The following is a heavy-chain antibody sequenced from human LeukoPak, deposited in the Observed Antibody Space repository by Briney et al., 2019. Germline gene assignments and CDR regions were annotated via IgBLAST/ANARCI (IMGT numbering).Heavy chain of an antibody. D-gene: IGHD4-17*01. CDR3: ARRDFDYGDQELDY. CDR2: INHSGST. Sequence: SETPSLTCAVYGGSFTNYYRTWIRQPPGKGLEWIGEINHSGSTNYNPSLKSRVTISIDTSKNQFSVKLSSVTAADTAVYYCARRDFDYGDQELDYWGQGTLVTVSS. J-gene: IGHJ4*02. V-gene: IGHV4-34*01. CDR1: GGSFTNYY.